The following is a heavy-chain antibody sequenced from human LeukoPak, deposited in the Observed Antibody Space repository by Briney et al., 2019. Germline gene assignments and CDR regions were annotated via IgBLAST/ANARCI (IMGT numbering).Heavy chain of an antibody. CDR3: ARTSVYYDSSGYYYDY. CDR1: GFTFSSYA. Sequence: GGSLRLSCAASGFTFSSYAMPWVRQAPGKGLEWVAVISYDGSNKYYADSVKGRFTIPRDNSKNTLYLQMNSLRAEDTAVYYCARTSVYYDSSGYYYDYWGQGTLVTVSS. CDR2: ISYDGSNK. J-gene: IGHJ4*02. D-gene: IGHD3-22*01. V-gene: IGHV3-30-3*01.